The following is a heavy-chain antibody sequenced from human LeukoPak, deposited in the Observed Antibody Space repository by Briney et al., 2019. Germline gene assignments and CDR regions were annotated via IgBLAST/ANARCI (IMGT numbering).Heavy chain of an antibody. CDR3: AKVSTRVVAATPCLDY. CDR2: ISWNSGSI. D-gene: IGHD2-15*01. V-gene: IGHV3-9*01. Sequence: GGSLRLSCAASGFTFDDYAMHWVRHAPGKGLEWVSGISWNSGSIGYADSVKGRFTISRDNAKNSLYLQMNSLRAEDTALYYCAKVSTRVVAATPCLDYWGQGTLVTVSS. CDR1: GFTFDDYA. J-gene: IGHJ4*02.